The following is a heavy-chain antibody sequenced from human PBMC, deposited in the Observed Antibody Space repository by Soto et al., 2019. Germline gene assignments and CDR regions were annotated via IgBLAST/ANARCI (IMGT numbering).Heavy chain of an antibody. J-gene: IGHJ4*02. V-gene: IGHV3-23*01. CDR3: AKGRALWGTKGFYS. CDR1: GFTFSSYA. CDR2: ISGRGDSI. Sequence: PGGSLRLSCAASGFTFSSYAMHWVRQAPGKGLEWVSAISGRGDSIYYADSVKGRFTISRDTSQNTLYLEMNSLSAEDTAVYYLAKGRALWGTKGFYSWGQGTLVTVSS. D-gene: IGHD2-8*01.